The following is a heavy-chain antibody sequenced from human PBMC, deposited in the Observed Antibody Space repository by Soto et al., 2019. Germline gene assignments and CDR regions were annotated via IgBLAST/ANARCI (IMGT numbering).Heavy chain of an antibody. D-gene: IGHD2-15*01. CDR2: VSIGGST. CDR3: AKRRGAGGHFDY. V-gene: IGHV3-23*01. J-gene: IGHJ4*02. Sequence: LGGSLRLSCAASGFTFCSYAMGWVRQGPGKGLEWVAVVSIGGSTHYADSVRGRFTISRDNSKNTLSLQMDSLTAEDTAVYFCAKRRGAGGHFDYWGQGALGTVSS. CDR1: GFTFCSYA.